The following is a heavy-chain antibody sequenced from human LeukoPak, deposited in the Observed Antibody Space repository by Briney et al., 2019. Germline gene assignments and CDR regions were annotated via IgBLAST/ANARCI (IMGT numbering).Heavy chain of an antibody. J-gene: IGHJ5*02. D-gene: IGHD2-2*01. Sequence: SETLSLTCTVSGGSISSYYWSWLRQPPGKGLEWIGYIYYSGSTNYNPSLKSRVTISVDTSKNQFSLKLSSVTAADTAVYYCAKARSSTSSFDPWGQGTLVTVSS. V-gene: IGHV4-59*01. CDR3: AKARSSTSSFDP. CDR1: GGSISSYY. CDR2: IYYSGST.